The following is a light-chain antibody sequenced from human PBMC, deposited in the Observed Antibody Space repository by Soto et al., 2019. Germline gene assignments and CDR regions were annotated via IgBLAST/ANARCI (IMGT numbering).Light chain of an antibody. V-gene: IGKV3-11*01. CDR2: DAS. CDR3: QQRSNWPRT. J-gene: IGKJ1*01. Sequence: EIVLTQSPATLSLSPGERATLSCRASQSVSSYLAWYQQKPGQAPRLLIYDASNSATGIPARFSASGSGTAFTLTISRLEPEDFAVYYCQQRSNWPRTFGQGTKVEIK. CDR1: QSVSSY.